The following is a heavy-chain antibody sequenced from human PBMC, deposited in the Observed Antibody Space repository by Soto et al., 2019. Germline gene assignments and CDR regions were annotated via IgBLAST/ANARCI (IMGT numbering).Heavy chain of an antibody. CDR3: ARDRFGGTEGTNWLDP. CDR2: IWYDGSDT. J-gene: IGHJ5*02. D-gene: IGHD3-10*01. Sequence: QEQLVQSGGGVVQPGRSLRLSCAASGFKFNSYGMHWVRQAPGKGLEWVAVIWYDGSDTSYGDPVKGRFTISRDNSKNTLYLQMSSLRVDDTAVYYCARDRFGGTEGTNWLDPWGQGTLVTVSS. CDR1: GFKFNSYG. V-gene: IGHV3-33*01.